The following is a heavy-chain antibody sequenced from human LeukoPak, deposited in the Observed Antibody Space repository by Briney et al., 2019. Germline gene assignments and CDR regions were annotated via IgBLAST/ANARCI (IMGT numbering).Heavy chain of an antibody. Sequence: SETLSLTCTVSGGSISSSSYYWGWIRQPPGKGLEWIGEINHSGSTNYNPPLKSRVTISVDTSKNQFSLKLSSVTAADTAVYYCARGGDCSSTSCSLNYWGQGTLVTVSS. CDR1: GGSISSSSYY. J-gene: IGHJ4*02. CDR2: INHSGST. CDR3: ARGGDCSSTSCSLNY. D-gene: IGHD2-2*01. V-gene: IGHV4-39*07.